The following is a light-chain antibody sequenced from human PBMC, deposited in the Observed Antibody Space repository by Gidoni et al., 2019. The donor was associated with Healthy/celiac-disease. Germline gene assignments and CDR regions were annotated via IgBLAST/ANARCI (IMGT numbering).Light chain of an antibody. V-gene: IGKV4-1*01. J-gene: IGKJ1*01. CDR3: QQYYSTPRT. CDR2: WAS. CDR1: QSVLYSSNNKNY. Sequence: DIVMTQSPDSLAVSLGEKATINCKSSQSVLYSSNNKNYLAWYQQKPGPPPKLLIYWASTRESGVPDRCSGSGSGTDFTLTISSLQAEDVAVYYCQQYYSTPRTFGQGTKVEIK.